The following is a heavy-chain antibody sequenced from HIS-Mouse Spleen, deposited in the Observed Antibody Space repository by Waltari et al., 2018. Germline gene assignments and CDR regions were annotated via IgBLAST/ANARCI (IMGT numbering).Heavy chain of an antibody. V-gene: IGHV4-39*07. CDR2: IYYSGST. Sequence: QLQLQASGPGLVKPSETLSLTCTVSVRSISSSSYYWGWTRQPPGRGLEWIGSIYYSGSTYYNPSLKSRVTISVDTSKNQFSLKLSSVTAADTAVYYCAREIPYSSSWYDWYFDLWGRGTLVTVSS. D-gene: IGHD6-13*01. CDR3: AREIPYSSSWYDWYFDL. CDR1: VRSISSSSYY. J-gene: IGHJ2*01.